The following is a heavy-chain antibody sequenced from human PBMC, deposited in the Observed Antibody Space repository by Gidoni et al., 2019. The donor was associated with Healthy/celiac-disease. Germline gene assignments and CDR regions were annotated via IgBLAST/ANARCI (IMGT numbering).Heavy chain of an antibody. D-gene: IGHD3-22*01. CDR3: TTDRRYYYDSSGYYLTGSCFDY. V-gene: IGHV3-15*01. Sequence: EVQLVESGGGLVKPGGSLRLSCAASGFTFSNAWMSWVRQAPGKGREWVGRIKSKTDGGTTDYAAPVKGRFTISRDDSKNTLYLQMNSLKTEDTAVYYCTTDRRYYYDSSGYYLTGSCFDYWGQGTLVTVSS. CDR2: IKSKTDGGTT. J-gene: IGHJ4*02. CDR1: GFTFSNAW.